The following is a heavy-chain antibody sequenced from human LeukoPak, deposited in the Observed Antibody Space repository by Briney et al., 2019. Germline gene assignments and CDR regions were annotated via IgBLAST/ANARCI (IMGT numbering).Heavy chain of an antibody. CDR1: GGSIRSGGYY. CDR3: ARDSGYQGDNWFDP. CDR2: IYYSGST. Sequence: PSETLSLTCTVSGGSIRSGGYYWSWIRQHPGKGLEWIGYIYYSGSTYYNPSLKSRVTISVGTSKNQFSLKLSSVTAADTAVYYCARDSGYQGDNWFDPWGQGTLVTVSS. V-gene: IGHV4-31*03. J-gene: IGHJ5*02. D-gene: IGHD5-12*01.